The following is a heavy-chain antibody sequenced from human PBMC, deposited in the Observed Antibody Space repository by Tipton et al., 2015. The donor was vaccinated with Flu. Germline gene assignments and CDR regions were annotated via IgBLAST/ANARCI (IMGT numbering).Heavy chain of an antibody. V-gene: IGHV3-23*01. J-gene: IGHJ3*01. D-gene: IGHD1/OR15-1a*01. CDR3: VRDQSRSPTAVDQEHFDV. CDR2: ITGSDT. CDR1: GFTFGNYA. Sequence: SLRLSCAASGFTFGNYAMTWVRQAAGKGLEWVSGITGSDTFYADSVRGRFTLFGDNSRTIVYLQMNSLRVEDTAVYYCVRDQSRSPTAVDQEHFDVWGQGTTVTVSS.